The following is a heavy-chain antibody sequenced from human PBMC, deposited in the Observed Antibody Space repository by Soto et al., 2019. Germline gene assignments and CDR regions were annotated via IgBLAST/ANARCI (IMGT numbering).Heavy chain of an antibody. J-gene: IGHJ5*02. Sequence: GESLKICCKGSGYSFTSYWIGWVRQMPGKGLEWMGIIYPGDSDTRYSPSFQGQVTISADKSISTAYLQWSSLKASDTAMYYCARHPAGYCGGDCYWIESAWFDPWGQGTLVTVSS. V-gene: IGHV5-51*01. D-gene: IGHD2-21*02. CDR3: ARHPAGYCGGDCYWIESAWFDP. CDR1: GYSFTSYW. CDR2: IYPGDSDT.